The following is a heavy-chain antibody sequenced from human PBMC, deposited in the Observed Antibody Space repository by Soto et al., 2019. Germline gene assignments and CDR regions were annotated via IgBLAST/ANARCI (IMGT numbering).Heavy chain of an antibody. Sequence: PSETLSLTCAVSGGSISSGGYSWSWIRQPPGKGLEWIGYIYHSGSTYYNPSLKSRVTISVDRSKNQFSLKLSSVTAADTAVYYCARVWGSYSPWFDPWGQGTLVTVSS. CDR1: GGSISSGGYS. V-gene: IGHV4-30-2*01. CDR2: IYHSGST. CDR3: ARVWGSYSPWFDP. J-gene: IGHJ5*02. D-gene: IGHD1-26*01.